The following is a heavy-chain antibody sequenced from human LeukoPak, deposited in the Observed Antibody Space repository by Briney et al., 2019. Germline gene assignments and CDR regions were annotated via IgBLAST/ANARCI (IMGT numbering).Heavy chain of an antibody. CDR2: INHSGST. CDR3: ERWLFDY. Sequence: PSETLSLTCAVYGGSFSGYYWSWIRQPPGKGLEWIGEINHSGSTNYNPSLKSRLTISVDTSKNQFSHKLSSVSAADTAVYYCERWLFDYWGKGTLVTVSS. CDR1: GGSFSGYY. V-gene: IGHV4-34*01. J-gene: IGHJ4*02. D-gene: IGHD5-12*01.